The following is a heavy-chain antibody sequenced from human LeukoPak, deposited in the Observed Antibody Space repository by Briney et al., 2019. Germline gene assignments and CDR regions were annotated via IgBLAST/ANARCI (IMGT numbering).Heavy chain of an antibody. CDR2: IKQDESEK. J-gene: IGHJ4*02. CDR3: ARDQTMVRGVIIDGFDY. D-gene: IGHD3-10*01. CDR1: GFTFSSYW. Sequence: GGSLRLSCAASGFTFSSYWMSWVRQAPGKGLEWVANIKQDESEKYYVDSVKGRFTISRDNAKNSLYLQMNSLRAEDTAVYYCARDQTMVRGVIIDGFDYWGQGTLVTVSS. V-gene: IGHV3-7*01.